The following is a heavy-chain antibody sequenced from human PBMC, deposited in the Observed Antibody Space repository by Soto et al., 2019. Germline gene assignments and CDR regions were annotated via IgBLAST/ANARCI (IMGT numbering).Heavy chain of an antibody. J-gene: IGHJ6*03. CDR1: GFIFKNFA. Sequence: EVKLLESGGGLVQPGGSLRLSCAASGFIFKNFAMTWVRQAQGRGLEWVSAINIGGTSTDYADSVKGRFTISRDASNDTLYKKMDNVRADDTAVYYSAKDGDLVWLQITITYFYYMEVWGLGTTVTVSS. CDR2: INIGGTST. D-gene: IGHD3-3*01. CDR3: AKDGDLVWLQITITYFYYMEV. V-gene: IGHV3-23*01.